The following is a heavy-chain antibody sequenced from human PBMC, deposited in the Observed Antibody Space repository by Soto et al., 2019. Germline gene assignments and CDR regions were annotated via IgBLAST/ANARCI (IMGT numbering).Heavy chain of an antibody. CDR1: GYTFTNYY. Sequence: ASVKVSCKASGYTFTNYYIHWVRQAPGQGLEWMGIINPSGSTTYAQKFQGRVTLTRDTSTSTVYMELSRLRSEDAAVYYCAREAGVAIFGVVSYYGMDVWGQGTTGTVS. CDR2: INPSGST. J-gene: IGHJ6*02. V-gene: IGHV1-46*01. D-gene: IGHD3-3*02. CDR3: AREAGVAIFGVVSYYGMDV.